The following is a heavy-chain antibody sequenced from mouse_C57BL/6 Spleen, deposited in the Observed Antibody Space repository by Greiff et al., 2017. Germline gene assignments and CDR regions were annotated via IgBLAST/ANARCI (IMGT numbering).Heavy chain of an antibody. D-gene: IGHD1-1*02. V-gene: IGHV1-66*01. Sequence: VQGVESGPELVKPGASVKISCKASGYSFTSYYIHWVKQRPGQGLEWIGWIYPGSGNTKYNEKFKGKATLTADTSSSTAYMQLSSLTSEDSAVYYCAREIAGGNWYFDVWGTGTTVTVSS. CDR3: AREIAGGNWYFDV. CDR2: IYPGSGNT. CDR1: GYSFTSYY. J-gene: IGHJ1*03.